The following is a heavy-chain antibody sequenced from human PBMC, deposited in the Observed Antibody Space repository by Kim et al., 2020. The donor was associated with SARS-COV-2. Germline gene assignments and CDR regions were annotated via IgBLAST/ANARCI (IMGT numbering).Heavy chain of an antibody. V-gene: IGHV4-59*01. CDR2: IYYSGST. CDR1: GGSISSYY. J-gene: IGHJ4*02. CDR3: ARGVGSGWPADY. D-gene: IGHD6-19*01. Sequence: SETLSLTCTVSGGSISSYYWSWIRQPPGKGLEWIGYIYYSGSTNYNPSLKSRVTISVDTSKNQFSLKLSSVTAADTAVYYCARGVGSGWPADYWGQGTLVTVSS.